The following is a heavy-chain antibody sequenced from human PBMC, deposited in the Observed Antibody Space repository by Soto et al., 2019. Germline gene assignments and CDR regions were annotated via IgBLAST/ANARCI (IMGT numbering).Heavy chain of an antibody. CDR3: ARSLGITIFGVVVDDAFDI. Sequence: QVQLVQSGAEVKKPGSSVKVSCKASGGTFSSYAISWVRQAPGQGLEWMGGIIPIFGTANYAQKFQGRVTSTADESTSTAYMELSSLRSEDTAVYYCARSLGITIFGVVVDDAFDIWGQGTMVTVSS. CDR1: GGTFSSYA. J-gene: IGHJ3*02. V-gene: IGHV1-69*12. D-gene: IGHD3-3*01. CDR2: IIPIFGTA.